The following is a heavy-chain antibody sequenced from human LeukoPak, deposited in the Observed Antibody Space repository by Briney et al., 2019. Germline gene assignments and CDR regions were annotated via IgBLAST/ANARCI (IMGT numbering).Heavy chain of an antibody. CDR3: ARGRVVTAKAPPYNWFDP. J-gene: IGHJ5*02. V-gene: IGHV5-51*01. D-gene: IGHD2-21*02. Sequence: GESLKISCKASGYSFTSYWIGWVRQMPGKGLEWMGIIYPGDSDTRYSPSFQGQVTISADKSISTAYLQWSSLKASDTAMYYCARGRVVTAKAPPYNWFDPWGQGTLVTVSS. CDR2: IYPGDSDT. CDR1: GYSFTSYW.